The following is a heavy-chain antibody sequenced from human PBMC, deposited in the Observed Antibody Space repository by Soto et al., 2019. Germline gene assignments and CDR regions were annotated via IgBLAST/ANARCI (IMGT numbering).Heavy chain of an antibody. CDR2: ICATGGGT. Sequence: PXGSMGLARSASGVNVKNSFVGGVRQTTGTGLDWVSLICATGGGTYYADSVKGRFTISRDNSHNTLYLQVHSLTAEDTAVYYCSKDRREGGNSALYFGLWGQGAQVTVSS. CDR1: GVNVKNSF. J-gene: IGHJ5*02. CDR3: SKDRREGGNSALYFGL. V-gene: IGHV3-23*01. D-gene: IGHD3-16*01.